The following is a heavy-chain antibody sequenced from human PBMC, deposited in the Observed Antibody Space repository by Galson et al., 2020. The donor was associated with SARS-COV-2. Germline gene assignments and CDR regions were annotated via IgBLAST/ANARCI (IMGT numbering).Heavy chain of an antibody. D-gene: IGHD7-27*01. CDR3: ARGDMGNDYFDY. V-gene: IGHV3-74*01. J-gene: IGHJ4*02. Sequence: GGSLSLSCAPSGFPFSSYWMHWVRQAQGKGLVWVSRIYSEGSSTSYADSVKGRFTISGDNAKNTLYLQMNSLRAEDTAVYYCARGDMGNDYFDYWGQGTLVTVSS. CDR1: GFPFSSYW. CDR2: IYSEGSST.